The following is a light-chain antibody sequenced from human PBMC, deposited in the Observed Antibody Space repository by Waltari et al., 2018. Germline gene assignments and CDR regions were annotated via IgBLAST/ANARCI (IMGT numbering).Light chain of an antibody. V-gene: IGKV4-1*01. Sequence: DIVMTQSPDSLAVPLGERVTFNCRSSQSLLHSAVNKSYLAWFQQKSGQSPRLLIYWAAPREYCVPDRFIGGGSGSDFTLTISRLQPEDVAIYYCLQYYSIPQTFGQGTKVEI. CDR3: LQYYSIPQT. CDR2: WAA. CDR1: QSLLHSAVNKSY. J-gene: IGKJ1*01.